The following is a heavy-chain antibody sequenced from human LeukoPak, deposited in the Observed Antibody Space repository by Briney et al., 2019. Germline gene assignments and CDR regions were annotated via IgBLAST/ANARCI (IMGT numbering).Heavy chain of an antibody. D-gene: IGHD2-15*01. CDR2: ISAYNGNT. Sequence: ASVKVSCKASGYTFTSYGISWVQQAPGQGLEWMGWISAYNGNTNYAQKLQGRVTMTTDTSTSTTYMELRSLRSDDTAVYYCARVLADRGAFDIWGQGTMVTVSS. CDR1: GYTFTSYG. V-gene: IGHV1-18*04. CDR3: ARVLADRGAFDI. J-gene: IGHJ3*02.